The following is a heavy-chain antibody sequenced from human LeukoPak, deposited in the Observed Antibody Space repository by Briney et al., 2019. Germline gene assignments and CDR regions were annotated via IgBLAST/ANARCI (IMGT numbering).Heavy chain of an antibody. CDR2: IYTSGST. D-gene: IGHD6-13*01. J-gene: IGHJ4*02. Sequence: SETLSLTCTVSGGSISNFYWSWIRQPAGQALEWIGRIYTSGSTNYNPSLKSRVTMSVDTSKNQFSLKLSSVTAADTAVYYCARETTGAGTARLFDYWGQGTLVTVSS. CDR3: ARETTGAGTARLFDY. V-gene: IGHV4-4*07. CDR1: GGSISNFY.